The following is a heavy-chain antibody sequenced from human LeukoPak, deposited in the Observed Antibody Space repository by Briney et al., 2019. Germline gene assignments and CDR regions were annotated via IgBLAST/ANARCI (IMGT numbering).Heavy chain of an antibody. CDR2: IYYGGST. V-gene: IGHV4-30-4*08. CDR3: ARVNLHDYGAHFDY. J-gene: IGHJ4*02. Sequence: SETLSLTCTVSGGSISSGDYYWSWIRQPPGKGLEWIGYIYYGGSTYYNPSLKSRVTISVDTSKNQFSLKLSSVTAADTAVYYYARVNLHDYGAHFDYWGQGTLVTVSS. CDR1: GGSISSGDYY. D-gene: IGHD4-17*01.